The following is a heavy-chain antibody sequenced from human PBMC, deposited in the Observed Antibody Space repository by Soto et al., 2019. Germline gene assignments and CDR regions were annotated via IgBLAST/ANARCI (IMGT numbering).Heavy chain of an antibody. CDR2: ISTHTHNT. J-gene: IGHJ4*02. D-gene: IGHD5-12*01. CDR1: GYSFTNYD. CDR3: ARDRGRWLQFDY. V-gene: IGHV1-18*04. Sequence: ASVKVSCKASGYSFTNYDIHWVRQAPGQGLEWMGWISTHTHNTNYVQKFQGRVTMTADTSTSTVYMDLRSLRSDDTAVYYCARDRGRWLQFDYWGQGTLVTVSS.